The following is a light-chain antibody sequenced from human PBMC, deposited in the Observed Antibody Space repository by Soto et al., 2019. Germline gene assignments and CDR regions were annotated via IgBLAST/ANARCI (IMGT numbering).Light chain of an antibody. CDR3: QAWDSNTGGSIKT. CDR1: KLGDKY. V-gene: IGLV3-1*01. CDR2: QDT. Sequence: SYELTQPPSVSVSPGQTASITCSGDKLGDKYTCWYQQKPGQSPVLVIYQDTKRPSGIPERFSGSNSGNTATLTISGTQAMDEADYYCQAWDSNTGGSIKTFGGGTKLTVL. J-gene: IGLJ2*01.